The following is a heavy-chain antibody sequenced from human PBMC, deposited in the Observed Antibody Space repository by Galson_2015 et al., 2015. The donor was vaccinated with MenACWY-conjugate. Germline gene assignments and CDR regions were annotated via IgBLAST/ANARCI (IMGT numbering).Heavy chain of an antibody. CDR3: AKDFTWDVTSTWSGLGV. D-gene: IGHD1-26*01. CDR2: IGTGGGT. J-gene: IGHJ6*02. Sequence: SLRLSCAASGITFSSNAMNWVRQAPGKGLEWVSGIGTGGGTYYADSVKGRFTISRDNSKNMVYLQMNSLRAEDTAIYYCAKDFTWDVTSTWSGLGVWGQGTTVTVSS. CDR1: GITFSSNA. V-gene: IGHV3-23*01.